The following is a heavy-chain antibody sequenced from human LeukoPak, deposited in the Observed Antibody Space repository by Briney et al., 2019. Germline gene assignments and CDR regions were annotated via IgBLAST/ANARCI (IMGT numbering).Heavy chain of an antibody. V-gene: IGHV1-46*01. CDR3: ARGRDITMIGDF. J-gene: IGHJ4*02. D-gene: IGHD3-22*01. CDR2: INPSGGST. Sequence: VPSLKLSCKASGYTLTSYYMHWVRHAPRQRHEWIGIINPSGGSTTYAQPFQGKVTMTRKPSTSTVYMELSSLRSENTAVYYCARGRDITMIGDFWGQGTLVSVS. CDR1: GYTLTSYY.